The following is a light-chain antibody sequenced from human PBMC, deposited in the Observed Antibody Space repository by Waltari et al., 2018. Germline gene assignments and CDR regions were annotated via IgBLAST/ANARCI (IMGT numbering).Light chain of an antibody. CDR3: QQYSTSPPT. CDR1: PSVLERSNSKNS. Sequence: DIVMTQSPDSLAVSLGERASITCKSSPSVLERSNSKNSLAWYQQKPGQRPKLLIYWASTRKSGVPDRFSGSGSGTDFTLIINSLQAEDVAVYFCQQYSTSPPTFGPGTRVDL. CDR2: WAS. V-gene: IGKV4-1*01. J-gene: IGKJ3*01.